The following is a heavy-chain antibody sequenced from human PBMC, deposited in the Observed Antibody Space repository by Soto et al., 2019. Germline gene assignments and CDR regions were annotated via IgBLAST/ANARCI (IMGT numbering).Heavy chain of an antibody. D-gene: IGHD6-13*01. CDR3: ARDRSIAAAGSLGDFDY. V-gene: IGHV1-18*01. J-gene: IGHJ4*02. CDR2: ISAYNGNT. Sequence: GASVKVSCKASGYTFTSYGISWVRQAPGQGLEWMGWISAYNGNTNYAQKLQGRVTMTTDTSTSTAYMELRSLRSDDTAVYYCARDRSIAAAGSLGDFDYWGQGTLVTVSS. CDR1: GYTFTSYG.